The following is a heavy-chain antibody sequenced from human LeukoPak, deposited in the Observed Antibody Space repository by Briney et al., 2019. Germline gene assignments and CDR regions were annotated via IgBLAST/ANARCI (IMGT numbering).Heavy chain of an antibody. CDR1: GFIFNNYW. V-gene: IGHV3-7*03. CDR3: ASTYYDSSGYITLSAFDY. J-gene: IGHJ4*02. Sequence: GGSLRLSCAASGFIFNNYWMSWVRQAPGKGLEWVASIKQDGSEKYYVDSVKGRFTISRDNAKNSLYLQMNSLRAEDTAVYYCASTYYDSSGYITLSAFDYWGQGTLVTVSS. CDR2: IKQDGSEK. D-gene: IGHD3-22*01.